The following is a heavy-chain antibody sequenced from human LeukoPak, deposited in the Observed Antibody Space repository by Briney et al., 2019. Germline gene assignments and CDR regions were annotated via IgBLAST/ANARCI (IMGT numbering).Heavy chain of an antibody. CDR1: GFTFSGSA. Sequence: GGSLKLSCAASGFTFSGSAMHWVRQASGKGLEWVGRIRSKANSYATAYAASVKGRFTISRDDSKNTAYLQMNSLKTEDTAVYYCTTDQAIAAVPLFGYWGQRTLVTVSP. D-gene: IGHD6-13*01. CDR2: IRSKANSYAT. CDR3: TTDQAIAAVPLFGY. V-gene: IGHV3-73*01. J-gene: IGHJ4*02.